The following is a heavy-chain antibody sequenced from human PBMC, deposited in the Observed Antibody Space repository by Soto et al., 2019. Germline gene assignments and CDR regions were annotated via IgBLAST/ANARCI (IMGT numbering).Heavy chain of an antibody. CDR1: AFTFSSYW. D-gene: IGHD3-3*01. CDR2: IKQEGSEK. CDR3: ARGSQGHYDLHYGVDV. J-gene: IGHJ6*02. Sequence: DVQLVESGGGLVQPGGSLRLSCAASAFTFSSYWMSWVCQAPGRGLEWVANIKQEGSEKSYVDSVKGRFTISRDNAKNSLYLQMNSLRAEDAAVYYCARGSQGHYDLHYGVDVWGQGTTVTVSS. V-gene: IGHV3-7*03.